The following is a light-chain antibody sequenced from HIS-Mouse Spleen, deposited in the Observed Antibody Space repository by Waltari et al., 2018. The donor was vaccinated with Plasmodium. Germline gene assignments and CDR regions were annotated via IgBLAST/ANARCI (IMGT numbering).Light chain of an antibody. CDR1: ALPKKY. J-gene: IGLJ3*02. CDR3: YSTDSSGNHRV. Sequence: SYELTQPPSVSVSPGQTARITCSGDALPKKYAYWYQQKSGPAPVLVIYEDSKRPSGIPERFSGSSSGTMATLTISGAQVEDEADYYWYSTDSSGNHRVFGGGTKLTVL. CDR2: EDS. V-gene: IGLV3-10*01.